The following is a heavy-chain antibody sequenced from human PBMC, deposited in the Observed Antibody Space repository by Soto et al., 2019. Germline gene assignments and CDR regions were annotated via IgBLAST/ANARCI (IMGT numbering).Heavy chain of an antibody. CDR2: TSYDGSDK. D-gene: IGHD3-16*01. CDR3: ARWGTTGGLDV. CDR1: GFTFRSYV. Sequence: QVQLVESGGGVVQPGTSLRVSGVGSGFTFRSYVIHWVRQAPGKGLEWVALTSYDGSDKYYGDSVRGRFTISRDNSRNTVDLQMDNLRPEDTALYYCARWGTTGGLDVWGQGTLVSV. J-gene: IGHJ1*01. V-gene: IGHV3-30*19.